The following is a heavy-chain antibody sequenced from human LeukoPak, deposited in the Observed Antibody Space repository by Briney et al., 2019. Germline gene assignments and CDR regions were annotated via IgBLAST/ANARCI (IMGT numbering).Heavy chain of an antibody. V-gene: IGHV4-34*01. CDR1: GGSFSGYY. Sequence: SETLSLTCAVYGGSFSGYYWSWIRQPPGKGLEWIGEINHSGSTNYNPSLKSRVTISVDTSKNQFSLKLSSVTAADTAVYYCARDIGRYYYDSSGYYDYWGQGTLVTVSS. CDR3: ARDIGRYYYDSSGYYDY. J-gene: IGHJ4*02. CDR2: INHSGST. D-gene: IGHD3-22*01.